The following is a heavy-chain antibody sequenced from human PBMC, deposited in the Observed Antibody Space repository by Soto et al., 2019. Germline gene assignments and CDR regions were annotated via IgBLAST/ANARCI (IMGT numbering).Heavy chain of an antibody. J-gene: IGHJ4*02. CDR2: IYRSSVFRFGPNE. CDR1: GFTFSSHS. V-gene: IGHV3-21*01. Sequence: GGSLRLSCAASGFTFSSHSMNWVRQAPGEGLEWVASIYRSSVFRFGPNEFYADSVRGRFIISRDNTNNLVFLQMDSLRVEDTAVYYCAREFSSQLPLDYWGQGTLVTSPQ. CDR3: AREFSSQLPLDY.